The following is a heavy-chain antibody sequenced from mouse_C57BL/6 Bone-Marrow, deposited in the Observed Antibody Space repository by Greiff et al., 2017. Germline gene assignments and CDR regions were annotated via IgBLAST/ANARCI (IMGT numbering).Heavy chain of an antibody. J-gene: IGHJ4*01. D-gene: IGHD1-1*01. CDR1: GFTFSSYA. CDR2: ISSGGDYI. V-gene: IGHV5-9-1*02. CDR3: VTTVMDYAMDY. Sequence: EVQGVESGEGLVKPGGSLKLSCAASGFTFSSYAMSWVRQTPEKRLEWVAYISSGGDYIYYADTVKGRFTISRDNDRNTLYLQMSSLKSEDTAMYYSVTTVMDYAMDYWGQGTAVTVSS.